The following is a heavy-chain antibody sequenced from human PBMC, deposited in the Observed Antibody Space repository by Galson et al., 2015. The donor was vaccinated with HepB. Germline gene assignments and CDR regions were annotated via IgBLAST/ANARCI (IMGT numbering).Heavy chain of an antibody. CDR2: ISDSGSGT. D-gene: IGHD5-18*01. CDR3: ATDTVSPLGYYYYYMDV. J-gene: IGHJ6*03. CDR1: EFSFSKYP. Sequence: SLRLSCAASEFSFSKYPMTWVRQAPGKGLEWVSSISDSGSGTYYADSVKGRFTISRDGSKNKLYLQMNSLTAEDTAVYYCATDTVSPLGYYYYYMDVWGKGTTVTVSS. V-gene: IGHV3-23*01.